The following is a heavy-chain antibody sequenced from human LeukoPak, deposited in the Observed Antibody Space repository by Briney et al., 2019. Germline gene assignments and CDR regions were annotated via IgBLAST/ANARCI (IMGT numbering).Heavy chain of an antibody. D-gene: IGHD6-19*01. J-gene: IGHJ5*02. CDR2: IHHSGST. CDR3: ARDSSGWYHWFDP. CDR1: GYSISSGYY. V-gene: IGHV4-38-2*02. Sequence: PSETLSLTCTVSGYSISSGYYWGWIRQPPGKGLEWIGSIHHSGSTYYNPSLKSRVTISVDTSKNQFSLKLSSVTAADTAVYYCARDSSGWYHWFDPWGQGTLVTVSS.